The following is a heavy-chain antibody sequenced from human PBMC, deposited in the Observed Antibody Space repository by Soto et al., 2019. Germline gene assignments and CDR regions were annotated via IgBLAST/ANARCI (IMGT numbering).Heavy chain of an antibody. CDR2: IIPIFGTA. J-gene: IGHJ6*02. CDR1: GGTFSSYA. V-gene: IGHV1-69*13. Sequence: SVKVSCKASGGTFSSYAISWVRQAPGQGLEWMGGIIPIFGTANYAQKFQGRVTITADEXTSTAYMELSSLRSEDTAVYYFAIAYRRDYGMGVWGQGTTVTVSS. CDR3: AIAYRRDYGMGV.